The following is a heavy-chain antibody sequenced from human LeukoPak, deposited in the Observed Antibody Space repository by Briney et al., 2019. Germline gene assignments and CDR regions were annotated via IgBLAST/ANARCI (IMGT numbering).Heavy chain of an antibody. CDR3: ARDHRTYSSSWNNWFDP. V-gene: IGHV3-30-3*01. J-gene: IGHJ5*02. Sequence: GGSLRLSCAASGFTFSSYAMHWVRQAPGKGLEWVAVISYDGSNKYYADSVKGRFTISRDNSKNTLYLQMNSLRAEDTAVYYCARDHRTYSSSWNNWFDPWGQGTLVTVSS. D-gene: IGHD6-13*01. CDR2: ISYDGSNK. CDR1: GFTFSSYA.